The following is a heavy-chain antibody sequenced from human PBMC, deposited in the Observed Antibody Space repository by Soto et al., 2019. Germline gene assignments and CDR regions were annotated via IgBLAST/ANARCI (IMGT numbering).Heavy chain of an antibody. CDR1: GFTFSSYS. D-gene: IGHD2-2*01. CDR2: ISSSSSTI. J-gene: IGHJ3*02. Sequence: GGSLRLSCAASGFTFSSYSMNWVRQAPGKGLEWVSYISSSSSTIYYADSVKGRFTISRDNAKNSLYLQMNSLRAEDTAVYYCAGDRLDIVVVPAAVEDAFDIWGQGTMVTVSS. V-gene: IGHV3-48*01. CDR3: AGDRLDIVVVPAAVEDAFDI.